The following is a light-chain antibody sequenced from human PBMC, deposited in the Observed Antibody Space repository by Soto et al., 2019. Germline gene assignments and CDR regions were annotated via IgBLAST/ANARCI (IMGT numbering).Light chain of an antibody. Sequence: EIVMTQSPATLSVSPGEGLTLSCRASQSISRTLAWYQQKPGQAPRLLIYGASSRATGTPARFSGSGSGTEFTLTISSLQSEDFAVYYCQQYNDWPLTFGGGTKVDIK. CDR3: QQYNDWPLT. CDR1: QSISRT. V-gene: IGKV3-15*01. CDR2: GAS. J-gene: IGKJ4*01.